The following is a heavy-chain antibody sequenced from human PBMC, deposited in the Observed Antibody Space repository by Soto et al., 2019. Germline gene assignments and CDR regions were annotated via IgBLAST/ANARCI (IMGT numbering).Heavy chain of an antibody. D-gene: IGHD4-4*01. CDR3: AGASDSTWYNWLDP. CDR1: GGNFSSNG. J-gene: IGHJ5*02. Sequence: SVKVSCKAPGGNFSSNGIRWVRQAPGQGLELMGGIIPTFGTTNYAHKFRGRVTITADESTGTAYMELSSLRSDDTAVYYCAGASDSTWYNWLDPWGQGTLVTVS. CDR2: IIPTFGTT. V-gene: IGHV1-69*13.